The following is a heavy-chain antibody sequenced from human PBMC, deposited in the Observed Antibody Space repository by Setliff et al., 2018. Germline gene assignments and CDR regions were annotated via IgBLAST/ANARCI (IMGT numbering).Heavy chain of an antibody. CDR2: IIGSGIST. Sequence: GGSLRLSWGVPGFSFSSYAMSWVRQAPGKGLEWVSTIIGSGISTYYADSVQGRVTISRDNHKNTLHLQMNSLRVEDTAIYYCAKSPHDFWSGRVFFDYWGQGMLVTVSS. V-gene: IGHV3-23*01. J-gene: IGHJ4*01. CDR1: GFSFSSYA. D-gene: IGHD3-3*01. CDR3: AKSPHDFWSGRVFFDY.